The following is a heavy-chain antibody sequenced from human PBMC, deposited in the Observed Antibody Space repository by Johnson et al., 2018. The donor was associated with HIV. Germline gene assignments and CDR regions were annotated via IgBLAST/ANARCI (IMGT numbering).Heavy chain of an antibody. V-gene: IGHV3-30-3*01. CDR2: ISYDGSNK. D-gene: IGHD3-22*01. Sequence: QVQLLESGGGVVQPGRSLRLSCAASGFTFSSYAMHWVRQAPGKGLEWVAVISYDGSNKYYADSVKGRFTISRDNSKNTLYLKMNSLRAEDTAVYYCARDSGPYSGYDWLRPYYYDSSGSDAFDIWGQGTMVTVSS. CDR1: GFTFSSYA. J-gene: IGHJ3*02. CDR3: ARDSGPYSGYDWLRPYYYDSSGSDAFDI.